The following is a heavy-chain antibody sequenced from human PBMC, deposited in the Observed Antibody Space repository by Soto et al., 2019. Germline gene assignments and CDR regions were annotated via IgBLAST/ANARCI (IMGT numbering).Heavy chain of an antibody. Sequence: EVQLVESGGGLVKPGGSLRLSCAASGFTFSNAWMSWVRQAPGKGLEWVGRIKSKTDGGTTDYAAPVKGRFTISRDDSKNTLYLQINRLKTEDTAVYYCTTGGHYYDSSDAFDIWGQGKMVTVSS. CDR3: TTGGHYYDSSDAFDI. D-gene: IGHD3-22*01. CDR1: GFTFSNAW. CDR2: IKSKTDGGTT. V-gene: IGHV3-15*01. J-gene: IGHJ3*02.